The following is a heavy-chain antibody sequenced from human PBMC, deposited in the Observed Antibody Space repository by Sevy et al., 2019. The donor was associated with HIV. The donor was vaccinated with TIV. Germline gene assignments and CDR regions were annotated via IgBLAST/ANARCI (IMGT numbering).Heavy chain of an antibody. CDR1: GYTFTTYD. D-gene: IGHD3-10*02. J-gene: IGHJ6*02. CDR2: MTPNRGNT. CDR3: AIVYVASGGGNGMDV. Sequence: ASVKVSCKASGYTFTTYDIIWVRQATGQGLEWMGWMTPNRGNTGYAQKFQGRVTMTRNTSISTAYMDLSSLRSEDTAVYNWAIVYVASGGGNGMDVWGQGTTVTVSS. V-gene: IGHV1-8*01.